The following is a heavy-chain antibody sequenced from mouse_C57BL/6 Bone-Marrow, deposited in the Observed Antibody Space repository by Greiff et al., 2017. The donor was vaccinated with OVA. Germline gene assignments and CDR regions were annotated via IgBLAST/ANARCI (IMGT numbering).Heavy chain of an antibody. D-gene: IGHD2-12*01. V-gene: IGHV1-76*01. J-gene: IGHJ3*01. Sequence: QVQLQQSGAELVRPGASAKLSCKASGYTFTDYYINWVKQRPGQGLEWIARIYPGSGNTYYNEKFKGKATLTAEKSSSTAYMQLSSLTSEDSAVYFCARSHHGLTTWFAYWGQGTLVTVSA. CDR3: ARSHHGLTTWFAY. CDR1: GYTFTDYY. CDR2: IYPGSGNT.